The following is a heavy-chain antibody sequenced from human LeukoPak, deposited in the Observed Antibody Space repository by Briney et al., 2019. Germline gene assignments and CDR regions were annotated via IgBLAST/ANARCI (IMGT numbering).Heavy chain of an antibody. CDR2: ISAYNGNT. Sequence: ASVKVSCKASGYTFTSYGISWVRQAPGQGLEWMGWISAYNGNTNYAQKLQGRVTMTTDTSTSTAYMELRSLRSDDTAVYYCARDRASDYGDYGWFDPWGQGTLVTVSS. V-gene: IGHV1-18*01. CDR1: GYTFTSYG. D-gene: IGHD4-17*01. CDR3: ARDRASDYGDYGWFDP. J-gene: IGHJ5*02.